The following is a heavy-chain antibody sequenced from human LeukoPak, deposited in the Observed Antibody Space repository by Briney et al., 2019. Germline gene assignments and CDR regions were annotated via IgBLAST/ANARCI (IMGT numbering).Heavy chain of an antibody. CDR1: GGSIGSYY. CDR3: ARAYSSASVRPFPNWFDP. J-gene: IGHJ5*02. D-gene: IGHD3-22*01. V-gene: IGHV4-4*07. Sequence: PSETLSLTCAISGGSIGSYYWNWIRQPAGKGLEWIGRIYNSGSSNYNPSLMSRVTMSVDTSKNQFSLKMSSVTAADTAVYYCARAYSSASVRPFPNWFDPWGQGTLVIVSS. CDR2: IYNSGSS.